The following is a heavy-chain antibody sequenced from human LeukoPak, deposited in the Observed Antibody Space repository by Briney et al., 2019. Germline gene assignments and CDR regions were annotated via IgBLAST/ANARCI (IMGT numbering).Heavy chain of an antibody. CDR2: IRYDGSNK. J-gene: IGHJ4*02. Sequence: GGSLRLSCAASGFTFSSYGMHWVRQAPGKGLEWVAFIRYDGSNKYYADSVKGRFTISRDNSKNPLYLQMNSLRAEDTAVYYCARDSHYYDSSGYSFLDYWGQGTLVTVSS. D-gene: IGHD3-22*01. CDR1: GFTFSSYG. CDR3: ARDSHYYDSSGYSFLDY. V-gene: IGHV3-30*02.